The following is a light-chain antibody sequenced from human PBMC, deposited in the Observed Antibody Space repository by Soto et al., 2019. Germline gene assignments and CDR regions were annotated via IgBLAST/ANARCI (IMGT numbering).Light chain of an antibody. Sequence: QSALTQPASVSGSPGQSITISCTGTSSDVGGYNYVSWYQQHPGKAPKLMIYDVSNRPSGVSIRFSGSKSGNTASLTISGLQAEDEADYYCTSYTSSSTGVFGGGTQLTVL. V-gene: IGLV2-14*01. J-gene: IGLJ3*02. CDR3: TSYTSSSTGV. CDR1: SSDVGGYNY. CDR2: DVS.